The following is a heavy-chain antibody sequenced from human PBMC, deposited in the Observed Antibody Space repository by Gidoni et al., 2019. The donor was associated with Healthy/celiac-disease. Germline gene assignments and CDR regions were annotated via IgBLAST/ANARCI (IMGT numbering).Heavy chain of an antibody. V-gene: IGHV3-23*04. J-gene: IGHJ4*02. CDR1: GFTFSSYA. D-gene: IGHD6-6*01. Sequence: EVQLVESGGGLVQPGGSLRLSCAASGFTFSSYARSWVRQAPGKGMEWVSAISGSGGSTYYADSVKGRFTISRDNSKNTLYLQMNSLRAEDTAVYYCANALVLGWSLRRIAARGDYWGQGTLVTVSS. CDR3: ANALVLGWSLRRIAARGDY. CDR2: ISGSGGST.